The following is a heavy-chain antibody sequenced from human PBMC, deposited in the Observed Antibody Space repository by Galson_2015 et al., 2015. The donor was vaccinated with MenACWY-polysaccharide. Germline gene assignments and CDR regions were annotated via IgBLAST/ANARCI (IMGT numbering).Heavy chain of an antibody. CDR1: GLTLSNHV. CDR3: ATDPDYEIDY. D-gene: IGHD4-17*01. V-gene: IGHV3-23*01. Sequence: SLRLSCAASGLTLSNHVMNWVRQAPGKGLEWVSTISSSGGTIDYAAPVKGRFIISRDDSKNTLYLQMNSLKAEDTAVYYCATDPDYEIDYWGQGTLVTVSS. CDR2: ISSSGGTI. J-gene: IGHJ4*02.